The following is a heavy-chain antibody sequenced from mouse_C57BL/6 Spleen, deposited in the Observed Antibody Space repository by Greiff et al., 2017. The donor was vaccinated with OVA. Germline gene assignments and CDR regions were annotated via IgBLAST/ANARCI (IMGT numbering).Heavy chain of an antibody. CDR2: ISSGSSTF. Sequence: EVKLMESGGGLVKPGGSLKLSCAASGFTFSDYGMHWVRQAPEKGLEWVAYISSGSSTFYYADTVTGRFTISRDNAKNTLFLQMTSMRSEDTAMYYCARDGYYGKFDCWGQGTTLTVSS. V-gene: IGHV5-17*01. J-gene: IGHJ2*01. CDR3: ARDGYYGKFDC. D-gene: IGHD2-3*01. CDR1: GFTFSDYG.